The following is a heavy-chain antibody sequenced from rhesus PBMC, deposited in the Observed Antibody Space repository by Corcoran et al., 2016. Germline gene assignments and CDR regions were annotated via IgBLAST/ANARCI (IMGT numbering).Heavy chain of an antibody. J-gene: IGHJ4*01. CDR3: ARVRPPTVATFAFSY. Sequence: QVTLKESGPALVKPTQTLTLTCTFSGFSISTTGTGVGWIRQPPGKALEWLASIYWNDSKYYSTSLKSRLTISKDTSKNQVVLTMTNMDPVDTATYYCARVRPPTVATFAFSYWGQGVLVTVSS. CDR2: IYWNDSK. D-gene: IGHD4-29*01. V-gene: IGHV2-95*01. CDR1: GFSISTTGTG.